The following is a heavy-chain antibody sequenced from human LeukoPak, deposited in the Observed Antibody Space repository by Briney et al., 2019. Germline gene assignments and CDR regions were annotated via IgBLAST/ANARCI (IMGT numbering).Heavy chain of an antibody. J-gene: IGHJ4*02. CDR1: GFAFSNYD. V-gene: IGHV3-13*04. CDR3: VRAPPGTGWLIDH. Sequence: GGSLRLSCAASGFAFSNYDMLWVRQATGKGLEWVSAINTAADTYYPDSVKGRFTTSRENAKSSLYLQMNSLRVGDTAVYYCVRAPPGTGWLIDHWGQGTLVAVSS. D-gene: IGHD6-19*01. CDR2: INTAADT.